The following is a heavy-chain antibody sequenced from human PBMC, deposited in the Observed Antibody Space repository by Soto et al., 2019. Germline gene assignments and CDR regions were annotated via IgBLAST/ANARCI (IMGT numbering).Heavy chain of an antibody. D-gene: IGHD2-21*02. CDR3: AGVYYGGDSVNNF. Sequence: QVRLVESGGGVVQPGRSPRLSCAGSGFSFSSYVLSWVRQAPGRGLEWVAATSYDGNNRYYADSVKGRFIISRDNSKNTLDLEMETPRPEDTAVYYCAGVYYGGDSVNNFWGQGTLVTVSS. CDR2: TSYDGNNR. V-gene: IGHV3-30-3*01. CDR1: GFSFSSYV. J-gene: IGHJ4*02.